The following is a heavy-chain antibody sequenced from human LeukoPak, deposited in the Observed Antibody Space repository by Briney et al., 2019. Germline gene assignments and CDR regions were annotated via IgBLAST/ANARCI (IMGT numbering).Heavy chain of an antibody. D-gene: IGHD2-2*01. Sequence: ASVKVSCKASGYTFTGYYMHWVRQAPGQGLEWMGWINPNSGGTNYAQKFQGRVIMTRDMSISTAYMELSRLRSDDTAVYYCARARSTSSYIDYWGQGTLVTVSS. CDR2: INPNSGGT. CDR1: GYTFTGYY. J-gene: IGHJ4*02. V-gene: IGHV1-2*02. CDR3: ARARSTSSYIDY.